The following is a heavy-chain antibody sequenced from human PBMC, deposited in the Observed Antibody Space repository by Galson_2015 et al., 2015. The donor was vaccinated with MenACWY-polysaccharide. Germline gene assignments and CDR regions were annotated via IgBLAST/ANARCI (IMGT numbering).Heavy chain of an antibody. CDR2: IYYSGST. CDR1: GASIGSGDDYC. J-gene: IGHJ5*02. V-gene: IGHV4-31*03. CDR3: ARAPRGLWFGEA. Sequence: PLSLTCTVSGASIGSGDDYCWTWVRQRPGKGVEWIGSIYYSGSTYYNPSLKSRVIISQDTSKNQFSLNLSSVTAADTAVYYCARAPRGLWFGEAWGQGTLVTVSS. D-gene: IGHD3-10*01.